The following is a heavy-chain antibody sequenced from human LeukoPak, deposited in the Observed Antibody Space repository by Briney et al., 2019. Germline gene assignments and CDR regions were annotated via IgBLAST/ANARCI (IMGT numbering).Heavy chain of an antibody. J-gene: IGHJ2*01. D-gene: IGHD5-18*01. CDR2: INHSGST. CDR1: GGSFSGYY. V-gene: IGHV4-34*01. Sequence: SETLSLTCAVYGGSFSGYYWSWIRQPPGKGLEWIGEINHSGSTNYNPSLKSRVTISVDTSKNQFSLKLSSVTAADTAVCYCARDLLDTSMVHYWYFDLWGRGTLVTVSS. CDR3: ARDLLDTSMVHYWYFDL.